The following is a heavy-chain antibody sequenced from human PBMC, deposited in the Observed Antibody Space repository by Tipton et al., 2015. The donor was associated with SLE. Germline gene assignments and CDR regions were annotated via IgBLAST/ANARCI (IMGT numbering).Heavy chain of an antibody. CDR2: INSDGSST. CDR1: GFTFSSYW. V-gene: IGHV3-74*01. D-gene: IGHD6-6*01. J-gene: IGHJ4*02. Sequence: SLRLSCAASGFTFSSYWMHWVRQAPGKGLVWVSRINSDGSSTSYADSVKGRFTISRDNAKNTLYLQMNSLRAEDTAVYYCAKDSRDSSSGFDYWGQGTLVTVSS. CDR3: AKDSRDSSSGFDY.